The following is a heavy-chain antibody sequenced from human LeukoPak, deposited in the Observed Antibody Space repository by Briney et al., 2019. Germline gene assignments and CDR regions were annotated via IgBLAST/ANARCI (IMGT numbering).Heavy chain of an antibody. Sequence: SETLSLTCTVSGGSISSGGYYWSWIRQPPGKGLEWIGSIYHSGSTYYNPSLKSRATLSVDKSKNQFSLNLNSVTAADTAVYYCARNTVYCMDVWGQGTTVTVS. CDR3: ARNTVYCMDV. CDR1: GGSISSGGYY. V-gene: IGHV4-39*07. CDR2: IYHSGST. J-gene: IGHJ6*02.